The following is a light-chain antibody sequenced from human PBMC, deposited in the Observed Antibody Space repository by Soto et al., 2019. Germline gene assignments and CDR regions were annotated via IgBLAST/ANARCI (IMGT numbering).Light chain of an antibody. V-gene: IGKV1-33*01. Sequence: RQMTDSPSSLPASLGDIVTMTFQASHDISNYLNWYQQQPLQAPKLLIYDASTLEPGVPSRFSGSASGTDFTFTITSLQPDDIATYSCQQYDNPPRTFGGAPKVDIK. CDR3: QQYDNPPRT. CDR1: HDISNY. CDR2: DAS. J-gene: IGKJ4*01.